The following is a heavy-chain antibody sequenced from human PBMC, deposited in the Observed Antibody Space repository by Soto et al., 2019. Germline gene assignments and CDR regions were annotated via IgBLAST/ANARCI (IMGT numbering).Heavy chain of an antibody. CDR3: ARTGNLWSGYSDQLDY. CDR2: ICTSGST. J-gene: IGHJ4*02. Sequence: PSETLSLTCTVSGGSISSYYWSWIRQPAGKGLDWIGRICTSGSTNYNPSLKSRVTMSVDTSKNQFSLKLSSVTAADTAVYYCARTGNLWSGYSDQLDYWGQGTLVTVSS. V-gene: IGHV4-4*07. CDR1: GGSISSYY. D-gene: IGHD3-3*01.